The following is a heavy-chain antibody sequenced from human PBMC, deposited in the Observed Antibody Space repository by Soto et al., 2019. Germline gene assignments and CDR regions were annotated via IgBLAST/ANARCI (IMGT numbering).Heavy chain of an antibody. D-gene: IGHD3-16*01. J-gene: IGHJ6*02. Sequence: GGSLRLSCAASGFTFSSHCMIWVRQAPGKGLEWVANIKQDGSDKYYVDSVKGRFTISRDNAKNSLDLQMNSLRAEDTAVYNCARGGDYYFYGMDVWGQGTTVTVSS. CDR2: IKQDGSDK. CDR3: ARGGDYYFYGMDV. CDR1: GFTFSSHC. V-gene: IGHV3-7*01.